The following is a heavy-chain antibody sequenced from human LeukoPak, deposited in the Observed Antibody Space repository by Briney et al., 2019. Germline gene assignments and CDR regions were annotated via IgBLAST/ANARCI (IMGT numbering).Heavy chain of an antibody. V-gene: IGHV4-34*01. J-gene: IGHJ4*02. CDR2: INHSGST. D-gene: IGHD3-9*01. CDR1: GGSFSGYY. Sequence: SETLSLTCAVYGGSFSGYYWSWIRQPPGKGLEWIGEINHSGSTNYNPSLKSRVTISVDTSKNRFSLKLSSVTAADTAVYYCSTLDRGGYDILTGYYEWGSYFDYWGQGTLVTVSS. CDR3: STLDRGGYDILTGYYEWGSYFDY.